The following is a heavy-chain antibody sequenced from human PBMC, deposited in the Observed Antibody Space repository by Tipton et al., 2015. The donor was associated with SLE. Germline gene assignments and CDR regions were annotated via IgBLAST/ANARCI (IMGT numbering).Heavy chain of an antibody. J-gene: IGHJ4*02. V-gene: IGHV3-23*03. CDR2: MFGGGSST. CDR3: AKGSPKWGGFGS. D-gene: IGHD7-27*01. Sequence: SLRLSCAASGFTFKDYAMTWVRQAPGKGLEWVSVMFGGGSSTYYADSVKGRFTMSRDNSKSTLYLQMNSLRVDDMAVYYCAKGSPKWGGFGSWGQRTLVTVSS. CDR1: GFTFKDYA.